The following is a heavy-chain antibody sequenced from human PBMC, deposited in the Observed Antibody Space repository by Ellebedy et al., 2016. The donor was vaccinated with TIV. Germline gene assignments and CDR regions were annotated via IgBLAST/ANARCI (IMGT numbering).Heavy chain of an antibody. CDR3: AAIRGEGGLLSFFDF. V-gene: IGHV3-74*01. D-gene: IGHD3-10*01. J-gene: IGHJ4*02. Sequence: GESLKISCAASGFTFSSHWMHWVRQAPGKGLVWVSRFKSGGSSTSYADSVKGRFPIPRDNANNSLCLQMDSLRAEDTAIYFCAAIRGEGGLLSFFDFWGQGAQVTVSP. CDR2: FKSGGSST. CDR1: GFTFSSHW.